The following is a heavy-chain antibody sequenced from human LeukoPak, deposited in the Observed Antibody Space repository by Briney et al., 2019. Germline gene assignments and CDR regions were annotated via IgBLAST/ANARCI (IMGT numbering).Heavy chain of an antibody. Sequence: SETLSLTCTVSGDSISDYYWSWIRQPAGKGLEWIGRIYSSGNTNYNPSLKSRVTISLDTSKNQFSLNLSSVTAADTAVYYCAGEVGGSWFDPWGLGTLVTVSS. D-gene: IGHD1-26*01. V-gene: IGHV4-4*07. CDR2: IYSSGNT. CDR1: GDSISDYY. CDR3: AGEVGGSWFDP. J-gene: IGHJ5*02.